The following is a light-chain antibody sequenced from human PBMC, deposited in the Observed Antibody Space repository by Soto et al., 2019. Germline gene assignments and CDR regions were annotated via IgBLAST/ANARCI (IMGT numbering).Light chain of an antibody. CDR2: GAS. V-gene: IGKV3D-11*01. CDR3: QQRNYWQVT. Sequence: EIVMTQSPATLSVSPGESATLSCRASQAISNNLAWYQQKPGQAPRLLIYGASIMASGSPDRFSGSGSGTDFTLTISSLEPEDFAVYYCQQRNYWQVTFGQGTRLEIK. J-gene: IGKJ5*01. CDR1: QAISNN.